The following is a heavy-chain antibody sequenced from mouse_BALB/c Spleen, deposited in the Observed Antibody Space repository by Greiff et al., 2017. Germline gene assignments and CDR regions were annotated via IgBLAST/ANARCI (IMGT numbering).Heavy chain of an antibody. CDR3: ARLDYGSNY. CDR2: IDPANGNT. CDR1: GFNIKDTY. D-gene: IGHD1-1*01. Sequence: LQESGAELVKPGASVKLSCTASGFNIKDTYMHWVKQRPEQGLEWIGRIDPANGNTKYDPKFQCKATITADTSSNTAYLQLSSLTSEDTAVYYCARLDYGSNYWGQGTTLTVSS. V-gene: IGHV14-3*02. J-gene: IGHJ2*01.